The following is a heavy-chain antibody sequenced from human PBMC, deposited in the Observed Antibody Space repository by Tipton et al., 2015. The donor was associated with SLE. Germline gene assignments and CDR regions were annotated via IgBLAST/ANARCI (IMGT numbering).Heavy chain of an antibody. V-gene: IGHV3-21*03. J-gene: IGHJ4*02. CDR2: ISSSSSYI. CDR1: GFTFSSYS. CDR3: ARVGDGHAPDY. Sequence: SLRLSCAASGFTFSSYSMKWVRQAPGKGLEWVSSISSSSSYIYYADSVKGRFTISRDNAKNSLYLQMNSLRAEDTAVYYCARVGDGHAPDYWGQGTLVTVSS. D-gene: IGHD5-24*01.